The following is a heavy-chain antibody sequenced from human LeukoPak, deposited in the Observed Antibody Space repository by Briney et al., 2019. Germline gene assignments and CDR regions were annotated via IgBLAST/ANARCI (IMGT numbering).Heavy chain of an antibody. J-gene: IGHJ4*02. Sequence: GASVKVSCKASGGTFTSYYMHWVRQAPGQGLEWMGIINPSGGSTSYAQKLQGRVTMTTDTSTSTAYMELRSLRSDDTAVYYCARGNIAAAGHFDYWGQGTLVTVSS. CDR3: ARGNIAAAGHFDY. V-gene: IGHV1-46*01. CDR2: INPSGGST. D-gene: IGHD6-13*01. CDR1: GGTFTSYY.